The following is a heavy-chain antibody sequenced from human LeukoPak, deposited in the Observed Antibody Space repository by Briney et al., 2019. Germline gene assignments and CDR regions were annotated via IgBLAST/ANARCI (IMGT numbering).Heavy chain of an antibody. CDR3: VRGEIGEADY. CDR1: GYSISRAYY. CDR2: IHHSGDT. Sequence: SETLSLTCSVSGYSISRAYYWGWIRQSPGKGLEWIGNIHHSGDTLYNPSLKSRLTISVDLSKNRFSLKVTSVTAADTALYYCVRGEIGEADYWGQGALVTVSS. J-gene: IGHJ4*02. V-gene: IGHV4-38-2*02. D-gene: IGHD3-10*01.